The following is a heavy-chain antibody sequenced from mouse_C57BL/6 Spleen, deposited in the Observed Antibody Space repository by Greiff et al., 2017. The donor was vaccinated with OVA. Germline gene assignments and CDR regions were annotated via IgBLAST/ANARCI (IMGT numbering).Heavy chain of an antibody. D-gene: IGHD1-1*02. CDR3: ARMAMGDYPSWFAY. Sequence: QVQLQQPGAELVKPGASVKMSCKASGYTFTSYWITWVKQRPGQGLEWIGDIYPGSGSTNYNEKFKSKAPLTVDTSSSTAYMQLSSLTSEDSAVYYCARMAMGDYPSWFAYWGQGTLVTVSA. J-gene: IGHJ3*01. CDR1: GYTFTSYW. CDR2: IYPGSGST. V-gene: IGHV1-55*01.